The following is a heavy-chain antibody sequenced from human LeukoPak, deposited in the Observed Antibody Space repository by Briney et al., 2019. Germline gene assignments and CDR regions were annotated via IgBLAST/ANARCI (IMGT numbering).Heavy chain of an antibody. V-gene: IGHV1-24*01. CDR1: GYTLTELS. Sequence: ASVKVSCKVSGYTLTELSMHWVRQAPGKGLEWMGGFDPEDGETIYAQKFQGRVTMTEDTSTDTAYMELSSLRSEDTAVYYCATRSRAYYDISTGYYSPFDYWGQGTLVTVSS. CDR3: ATRSRAYYDISTGYYSPFDY. J-gene: IGHJ4*02. D-gene: IGHD3-9*01. CDR2: FDPEDGET.